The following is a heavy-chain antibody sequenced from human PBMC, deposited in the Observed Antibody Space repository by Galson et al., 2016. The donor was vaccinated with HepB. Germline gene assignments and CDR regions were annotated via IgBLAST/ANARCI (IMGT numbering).Heavy chain of an antibody. CDR1: GGSISKSSYY. CDR3: ARRSPQRVNWFFDL. CDR2: LYYTGIT. J-gene: IGHJ2*01. V-gene: IGHV4-39*01. D-gene: IGHD1-26*01. Sequence: SETLSLTCNVSGGSISKSSYYWGWIRQSPGKGLEWIGNLYYTGITNYNPSLNSRVTISADTSKNQFFLKLSSVTAPATAIYYCARRSPQRVNWFFDLWGRGTLVTVSS.